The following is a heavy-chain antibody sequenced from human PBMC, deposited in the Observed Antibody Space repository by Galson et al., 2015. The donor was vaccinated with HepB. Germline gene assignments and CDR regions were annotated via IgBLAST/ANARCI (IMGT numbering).Heavy chain of an antibody. D-gene: IGHD5-12*01. J-gene: IGHJ4*02. CDR2: IYTSGST. Sequence: SLRLSCAASGFTVSNHYMHWVRQAPGKGMEWVSVIYTSGSTYYADSVKGRFTISRDNSNNTLYLQLNSLRAEDTAVYFCARGTYSGYDFFDYWGQGTLVTVSS. CDR3: ARGTYSGYDFFDY. V-gene: IGHV3-53*01. CDR1: GFTVSNHY.